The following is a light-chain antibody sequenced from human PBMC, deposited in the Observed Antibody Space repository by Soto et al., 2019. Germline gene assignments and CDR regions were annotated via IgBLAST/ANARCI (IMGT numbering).Light chain of an antibody. CDR2: EVS. CDR1: SSDVGGYNY. Sequence: QSVLTQPPSASGSPGQSVTISCTGTSSDVGGYNYVSWYQQHPGKAPKLMIYEVSKRPSGVPDRFSGSKSGNTASLTVSGLQAEDEDDYYCSSYAGSNNLHVGFGGGTKLTVL. V-gene: IGLV2-8*01. J-gene: IGLJ2*01. CDR3: SSYAGSNNLHVG.